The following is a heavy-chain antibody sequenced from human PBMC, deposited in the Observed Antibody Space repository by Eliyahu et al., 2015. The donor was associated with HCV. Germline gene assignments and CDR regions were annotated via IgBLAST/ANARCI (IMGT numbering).Heavy chain of an antibody. V-gene: IGHV1-18*01. CDR2: ISAYDANT. CDR3: ARGPSFWSGYYGCDS. CDR1: GYTFXNXG. Sequence: QVQLVQSGAEVKKPGASVKVSCKASGYTFXNXGITWVRQAPGQGLEWMGWISAYDANTNYAQKLQGRVTMTTDTSTSTAYMELRSLRSDDTAVYYCARGPSFWSGYYGCDSWGQGTLVTVSS. D-gene: IGHD3-3*01. J-gene: IGHJ4*02.